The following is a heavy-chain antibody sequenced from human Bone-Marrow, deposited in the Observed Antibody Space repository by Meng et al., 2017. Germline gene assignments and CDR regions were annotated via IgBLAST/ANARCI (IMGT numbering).Heavy chain of an antibody. V-gene: IGHV4-30-2*01. CDR1: GGSISRDNYP. Sequence: QLQLQESGSGLVKTSQTLSLTCAVSGGSISRDNYPWSWIRQPPGKGLDSIGYIYHSGTAYYNPYLESRVTISVDRSKNQFSLKLSSVTAADTAVYYCARGDGYNRYFDYWGQGTLVTVSS. J-gene: IGHJ4*02. CDR2: IYHSGTA. CDR3: ARGDGYNRYFDY. D-gene: IGHD5-24*01.